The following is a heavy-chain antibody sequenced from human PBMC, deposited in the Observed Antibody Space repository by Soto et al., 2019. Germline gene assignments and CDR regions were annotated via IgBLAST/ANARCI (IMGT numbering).Heavy chain of an antibody. D-gene: IGHD2-2*01. J-gene: IGHJ6*03. CDR3: ARDVEDIVVVPAAPVPRAYYYYYMDI. V-gene: IGHV4-31*03. Sequence: SETLSLTCTVSGGSISSGGYYWSWIRQHPGKGLEWIGYIYYSGSTYYNPSLKSRVTISVDTSKNQFSLKLSSVTAADTAVYYCARDVEDIVVVPAAPVPRAYYYYYMDIWGKGTTVTVSS. CDR1: GGSISSGGYY. CDR2: IYYSGST.